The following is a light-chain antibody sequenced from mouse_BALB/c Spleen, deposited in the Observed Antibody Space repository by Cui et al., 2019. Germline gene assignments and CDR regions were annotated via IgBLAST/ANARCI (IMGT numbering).Light chain of an antibody. CDR2: DTS. CDR3: QQWSSNPPT. J-gene: IGKJ4*01. CDR1: SSVSY. Sequence: QIVLTQSPAIMSASPGEKVTMTCSASSSVSYMHWYQQKSGTSPKRWIYDTSKLASGVPARFSGSGSGTSYSLTISSMEAEGAATYYCQQWSSNPPTFGSGTKLEIK. V-gene: IGKV4-59*01.